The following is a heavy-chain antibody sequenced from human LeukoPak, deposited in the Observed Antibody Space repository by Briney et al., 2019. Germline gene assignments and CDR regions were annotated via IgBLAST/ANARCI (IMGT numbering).Heavy chain of an antibody. D-gene: IGHD6-13*01. Sequence: PGRSLRLSCTASGFTFDDYAMHWVRQAPGKGLEWVSGISWNSGSIGYADSVKGRFTISRDNAKTSLYLQMNSLRAEDTALYYCAAVAAAGSTRPFDYWGQGTLVTVSS. CDR1: GFTFDDYA. V-gene: IGHV3-9*01. CDR2: ISWNSGSI. J-gene: IGHJ4*02. CDR3: AAVAAAGSTRPFDY.